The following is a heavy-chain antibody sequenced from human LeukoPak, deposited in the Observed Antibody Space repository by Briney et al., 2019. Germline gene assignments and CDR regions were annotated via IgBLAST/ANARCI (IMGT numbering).Heavy chain of an antibody. CDR2: ISVYNGNT. Sequence: ASVKVSCKASGYTFTSYGISWVRQAPGQGLEWMGWISVYNGNTNYAQKLLGRVTMTTDTSTSTAYMELRSLRSDDTAVYYCARDFIGSGSYYQNWFDPWGQGTLVTVSS. J-gene: IGHJ5*02. CDR3: ARDFIGSGSYYQNWFDP. V-gene: IGHV1-18*04. CDR1: GYTFTSYG. D-gene: IGHD3-10*01.